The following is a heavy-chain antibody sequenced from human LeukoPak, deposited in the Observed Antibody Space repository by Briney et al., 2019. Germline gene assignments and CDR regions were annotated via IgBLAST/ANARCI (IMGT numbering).Heavy chain of an antibody. CDR3: AKVAHYYDSGGHFWFDP. Sequence: GGSLRLSCAASGFTFSSYAMHWVRQAPGKGLEWVAVISYDGSNKYYADSVKGRFTISRDNSKNTLYLQMNSLRAEDTAVYYCAKVAHYYDSGGHFWFDPWGQGTLVTVSS. D-gene: IGHD3-22*01. J-gene: IGHJ5*02. CDR1: GFTFSSYA. V-gene: IGHV3-30*04. CDR2: ISYDGSNK.